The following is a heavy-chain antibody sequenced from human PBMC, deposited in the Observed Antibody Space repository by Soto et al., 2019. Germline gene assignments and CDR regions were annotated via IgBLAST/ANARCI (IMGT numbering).Heavy chain of an antibody. V-gene: IGHV4-31*03. Sequence: SETLSLTCTVSGGSISSGGYYWSWIRQHPGKGLEWIGYIYYSGSTYYNPSLKSRVTISVDTSKNQFSLKLSSVTAADTAVYYCARVPTYYDFWSGYFKPEYFDYWGQGTLVTVSS. CDR3: ARVPTYYDFWSGYFKPEYFDY. J-gene: IGHJ4*02. CDR1: GGSISSGGYY. CDR2: IYYSGST. D-gene: IGHD3-3*01.